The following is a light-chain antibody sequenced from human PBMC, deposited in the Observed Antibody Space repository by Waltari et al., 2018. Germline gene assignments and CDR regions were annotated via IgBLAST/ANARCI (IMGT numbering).Light chain of an antibody. CDR2: ANS. J-gene: IGLJ1*01. CDR1: SSNIGAGSD. CDR3: QSYDSSLSV. V-gene: IGLV1-40*01. Sequence: QSVLTQPPSVSGAPGPRATIPRTGSSSNIGAGSDVPWYQQLPGTAPTPLIYANSNRPSGVPDRFSGSKSGTSASLAITGLQAEDEADYYCQSYDSSLSVFGTGTKVTVL.